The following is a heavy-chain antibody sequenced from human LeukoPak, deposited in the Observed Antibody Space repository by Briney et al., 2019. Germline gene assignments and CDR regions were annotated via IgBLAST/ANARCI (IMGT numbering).Heavy chain of an antibody. V-gene: IGHV3-7*01. CDR1: GFTFSSYW. J-gene: IGHJ4*02. Sequence: PGGSLRLSCAASGFTFSSYWMSWVRQAPGKGLEWVANIKQDGSEKYYVDSVKGRFTIPRDNAKNSLYLQMNSLRAEDTAVYYCARSDISDFWSGYQGPEGFGGWGQGTLVTVSS. CDR3: ARSDISDFWSGYQGPEGFGG. CDR2: IKQDGSEK. D-gene: IGHD3-3*01.